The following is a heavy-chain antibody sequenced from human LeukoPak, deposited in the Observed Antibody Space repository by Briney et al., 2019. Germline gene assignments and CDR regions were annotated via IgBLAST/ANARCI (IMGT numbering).Heavy chain of an antibody. CDR1: GYSISSGYY. CDR3: ARRGLLGFGVVTSYFDY. V-gene: IGHV4-38-2*01. J-gene: IGHJ4*02. D-gene: IGHD3-3*01. Sequence: SETLSLTCAVSGYSISSGYYWGWIRQPPGKGLEWIGSIYHSGSTYYNPSLKSRVTISVDTSKNQFSLKLSSATAADTAVYYCARRGLLGFGVVTSYFDYWGQGTLVTVSS. CDR2: IYHSGST.